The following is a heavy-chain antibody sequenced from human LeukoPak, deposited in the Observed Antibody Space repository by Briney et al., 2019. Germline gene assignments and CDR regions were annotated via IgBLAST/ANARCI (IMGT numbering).Heavy chain of an antibody. V-gene: IGHV3-33*06. CDR3: AKGGRSDIKYGMDV. CDR2: IWYDGSNK. J-gene: IGHJ6*01. Sequence: GGSLRLSCAASGFTFSSYGMHWVRQAPGKGLEWVAVIWYDGSNKYYADSVKGRFTISRDNSKNSLYLQMNSLRAEDTAVYYCAKGGRSDIKYGMDVWGQGTTVTVSS. CDR1: GFTFSSYG. D-gene: IGHD3-3*01.